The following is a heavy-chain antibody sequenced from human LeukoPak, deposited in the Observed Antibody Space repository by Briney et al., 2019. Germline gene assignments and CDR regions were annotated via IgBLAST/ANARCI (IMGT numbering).Heavy chain of an antibody. J-gene: IGHJ1*01. CDR3: ASPYPTCSGGSCYRSFEYFQH. Sequence: SVTVSCTASGGTFSSYAISWVRQAPGQGLEWMGGIIPILGTANYAQKFQGRVTITADESRSTAYMELSSLRSEDTAVYYCASPYPTCSGGSCYRSFEYFQHWGQGTLVTVSS. D-gene: IGHD2-15*01. V-gene: IGHV1-69*13. CDR2: IIPILGTA. CDR1: GGTFSSYA.